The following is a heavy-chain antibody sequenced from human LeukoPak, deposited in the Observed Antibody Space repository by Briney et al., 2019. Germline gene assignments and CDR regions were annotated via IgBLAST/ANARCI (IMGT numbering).Heavy chain of an antibody. CDR2: MNPNSGNT. V-gene: IGHV1-8*03. CDR3: ASSPEQQLAAFDI. Sequence: GASVKVSCKASGYTFTSYDINWVRQVTGQGLEWMGWMNPNSGNTGYAQKFQGRVTITRNTSISTAYMELSSLRSEDTAVYYCASSPEQQLAAFDIWGQGTMVTVSS. CDR1: GYTFTSYD. D-gene: IGHD6-13*01. J-gene: IGHJ3*02.